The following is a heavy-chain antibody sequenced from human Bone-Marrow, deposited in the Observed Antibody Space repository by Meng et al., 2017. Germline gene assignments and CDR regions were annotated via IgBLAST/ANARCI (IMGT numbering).Heavy chain of an antibody. Sequence: GESLKISCAASGFTFSSYWMSWVRQAPGKGLEWVANINQEGSEKYYVDPVKGRFTISRDNAKNSLYLQMNSLRGEDTAVYYCARVGWDRFWYFDLWGRGTLVTVSS. J-gene: IGHJ2*01. CDR1: GFTFSSYW. V-gene: IGHV3-7*01. CDR2: INQEGSEK. D-gene: IGHD1-26*01. CDR3: ARVGWDRFWYFDL.